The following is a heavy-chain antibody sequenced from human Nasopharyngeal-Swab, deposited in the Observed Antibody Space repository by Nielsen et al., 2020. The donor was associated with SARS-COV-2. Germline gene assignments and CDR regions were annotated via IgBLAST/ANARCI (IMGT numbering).Heavy chain of an antibody. CDR3: ASQGSGSYYLLYYYYGMDV. CDR2: IYYSGST. V-gene: IGHV4-39*01. Sequence: RQAPGKGLEWIGSIYYSGSTYYNPSLKSRATISVDTSKNQFSLKLSSVTAADTAVYYCASQGSGSYYLLYYYYGMDVWGQGTTVTVSS. D-gene: IGHD1-26*01. J-gene: IGHJ6*02.